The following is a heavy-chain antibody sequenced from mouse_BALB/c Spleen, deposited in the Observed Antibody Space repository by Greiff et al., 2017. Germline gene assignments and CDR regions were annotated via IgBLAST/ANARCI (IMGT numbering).Heavy chain of an antibody. Sequence: EVKLMESGGGLVKPGGSLKLSCAASGFTFSSYTMSWVRQTPEKRLEWVATISSGGSYTYYPDSVKGRFTISRDNAKNTLYLQMSSLKSEDTAMYYCTETATGYFDYWGQGTTLTVSS. CDR2: ISSGGSYT. D-gene: IGHD1-2*01. CDR1: GFTFSSYT. CDR3: TETATGYFDY. V-gene: IGHV5-6-4*01. J-gene: IGHJ2*01.